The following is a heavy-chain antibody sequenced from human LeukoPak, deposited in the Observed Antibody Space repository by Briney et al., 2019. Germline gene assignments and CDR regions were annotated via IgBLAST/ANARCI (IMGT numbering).Heavy chain of an antibody. CDR2: ISWNSGSI. J-gene: IGHJ4*02. CDR3: AKGSDSSGWYGSDY. CDR1: GFTFDDYA. D-gene: IGHD6-19*01. Sequence: PGGSLRLSCAASGFTFDDYAMHWVRQAPGKGLEWVSGISWNSGSIGYADSVKGRFTISRDNAKNSLYLQMNSLRAEDTALYYCAKGSDSSGWYGSDYWGQGTLVTVPS. V-gene: IGHV3-9*01.